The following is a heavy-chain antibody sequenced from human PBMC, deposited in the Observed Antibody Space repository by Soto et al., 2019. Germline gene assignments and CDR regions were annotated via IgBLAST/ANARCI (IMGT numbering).Heavy chain of an antibody. J-gene: IGHJ4*02. V-gene: IGHV3-30*04. D-gene: IGHD2-15*01. CDR1: GFTFSRDA. Sequence: GGSLRLSCAAAGFTFSRDAMHWVRQAPGKGLEWVAVITYDGLDKFKWYAESVEGRFTISRDNSKSILYLEMNSLRLEDTAVYYCVKDRGGCWTFDSWGQGTLVTAPQ. CDR3: VKDRGGCWTFDS. CDR2: ITYDGLDKFK.